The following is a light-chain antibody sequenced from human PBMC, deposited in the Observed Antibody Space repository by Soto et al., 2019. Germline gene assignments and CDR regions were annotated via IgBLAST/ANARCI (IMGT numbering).Light chain of an antibody. CDR3: QQDHSFPFT. Sequence: ALPMTQSPSSLSATVGDRVTITCRASQGITDDLSWYQQKPGRAPKLLIYAASSSQNGVPPRFSGSGSGTDFILTITSLQPEDFATYYCQQDHSFPFTFGGGTKVEIK. J-gene: IGKJ4*01. CDR1: QGITDD. V-gene: IGKV1-6*01. CDR2: AAS.